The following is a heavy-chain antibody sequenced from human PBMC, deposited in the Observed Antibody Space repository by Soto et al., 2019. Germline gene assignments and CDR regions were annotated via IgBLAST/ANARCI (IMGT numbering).Heavy chain of an antibody. CDR3: LTERGAGSYNGYAREDD. CDR1: GFTFANAW. J-gene: IGHJ4*02. V-gene: IGHV3-15*01. Sequence: EVQLVQSGGGLVKPGESLTLSCAGSGFTFANAWMSWVRQAPGKGLEWVGRMKSITDAGTTDLAAPVKGRFSISRDESKNTLDLRMTNVKVGDTALYYFLTERGAGSYNGYAREDDWGQGTLVTVSS. D-gene: IGHD5-12*01. CDR2: MKSITDAGTT.